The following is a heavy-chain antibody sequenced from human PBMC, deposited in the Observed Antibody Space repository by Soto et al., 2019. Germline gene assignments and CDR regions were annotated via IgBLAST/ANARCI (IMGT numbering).Heavy chain of an antibody. J-gene: IGHJ4*02. Sequence: EVQLVESGGSLVQPGGSLRLSCAASGFTFSSYAMHWVRQAPGKGLEYVSAISGNGGSTYYANSVKGRFTISRDNSKNTLYLQMGSLRAEDMAVYYCARRGYGLYFGYWGQGTLVTVSS. V-gene: IGHV3-64*01. CDR1: GFTFSSYA. D-gene: IGHD3-10*01. CDR2: ISGNGGST. CDR3: ARRGYGLYFGY.